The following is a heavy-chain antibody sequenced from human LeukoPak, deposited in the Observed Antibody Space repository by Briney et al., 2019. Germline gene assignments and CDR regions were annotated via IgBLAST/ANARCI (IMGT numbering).Heavy chain of an antibody. CDR3: ARELPREVTLDY. V-gene: IGHV3-74*01. J-gene: IGHJ4*01. D-gene: IGHD2-21*02. CDR2: INTAGSGT. Sequence: GGSLRLSCAVSGFTFISYGMQWVRQAPGKGLAWVSRINTAGSGTAYADSVKGRFTISRDNAKNTLYLQMNSLRAEDTALYYCARELPREVTLDYWGQGTLVTVSS. CDR1: GFTFISYG.